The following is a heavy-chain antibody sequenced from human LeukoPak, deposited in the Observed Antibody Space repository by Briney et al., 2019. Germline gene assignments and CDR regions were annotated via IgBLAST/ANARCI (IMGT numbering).Heavy chain of an antibody. D-gene: IGHD3-10*01. V-gene: IGHV1-18*01. CDR3: ARDGLLWFGELLYRSFGY. CDR2: ISAYNGNT. J-gene: IGHJ4*02. CDR1: GYTFTSYG. Sequence: AASVTVSCTASGYTFTSYGISWVRQAPGQGLEWMGWISAYNGNTNYAQKLQGRVTMTTDTSTSTAYMELRSLRSDDTAVYYCARDGLLWFGELLYRSFGYWGQGTLVTVSS.